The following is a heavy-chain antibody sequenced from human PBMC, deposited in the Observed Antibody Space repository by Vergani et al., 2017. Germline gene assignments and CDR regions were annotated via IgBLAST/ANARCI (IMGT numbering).Heavy chain of an antibody. CDR1: GGSISSGDYY. V-gene: IGHV4-30-4*08. J-gene: IGHJ4*02. Sequence: QVQLQESGPGLVKPSETLSLTCTVSGGSISSGDYYWSWIRQPPGKGLEWIGYIYYSGSTYYNPSLKSQITISVDTSKNHFSLMLSSVTAADTAVYYCARHTSSAAAWAVDVWGQGTLVTVSS. CDR3: ARHTSSAAAWAVDV. CDR2: IYYSGST. D-gene: IGHD7-27*01.